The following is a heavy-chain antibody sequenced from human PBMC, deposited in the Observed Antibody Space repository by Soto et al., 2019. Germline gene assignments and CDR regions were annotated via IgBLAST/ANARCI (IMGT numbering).Heavy chain of an antibody. CDR1: GGTFSSYA. D-gene: IGHD3-10*01. Sequence: QVQLVQSGAEVKKPGSSVKVSCKASGGTFSSYAISWVRQAPGQGLEWMGGIIPIFGTANYEQKFQGRVTITADESTSTAYVELSSLRSEDTAVYYCARTGARFPSYYFDYWGQGTLVTVSS. CDR3: ARTGARFPSYYFDY. CDR2: IIPIFGTA. V-gene: IGHV1-69*01. J-gene: IGHJ4*02.